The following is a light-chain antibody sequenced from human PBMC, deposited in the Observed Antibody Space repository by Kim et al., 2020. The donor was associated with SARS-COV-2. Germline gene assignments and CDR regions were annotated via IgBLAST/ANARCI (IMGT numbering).Light chain of an antibody. CDR3: QQYDNWPPYT. CDR2: GAS. Sequence: VSPGESAPLSCRASQSVSSNLAWYQQKPGQAPRLLIYGASTRATDIPDRFSGSGSGTEFTLIISNLHSEDIAVYYCQQYDNWPPYTFGQGTKLEIK. CDR1: QSVSSN. V-gene: IGKV3-15*01. J-gene: IGKJ2*01.